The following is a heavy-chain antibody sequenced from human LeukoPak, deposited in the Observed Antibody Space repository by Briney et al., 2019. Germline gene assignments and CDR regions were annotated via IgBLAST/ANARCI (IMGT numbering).Heavy chain of an antibody. CDR1: GDSISSGDYY. D-gene: IGHD3-10*01. CDR3: ARDFIDYGVGSYFWFDP. J-gene: IGHJ5*02. Sequence: SETLSLTCTVSGDSISSGDYYWSWIRQPAGKGPEWIGRIYTTGSTNYNPSLKSRVTISVDTSKNQFSLNLNSVTAADTAVYYCARDFIDYGVGSYFWFDPWGQGTRVIVSS. CDR2: IYTTGST. V-gene: IGHV4-61*02.